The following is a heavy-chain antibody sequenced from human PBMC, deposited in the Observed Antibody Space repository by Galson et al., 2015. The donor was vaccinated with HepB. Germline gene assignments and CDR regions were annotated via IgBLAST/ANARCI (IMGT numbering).Heavy chain of an antibody. D-gene: IGHD3-16*01. CDR2: MNPNSGHT. V-gene: IGHV1-8*01. CDR3: ARGMGYYYGVDV. J-gene: IGHJ6*02. CDR1: GYTFTSYD. Sequence: SVEVSCKASGYTFTSYDVNWVRQAAGQGLEWMGWMNPNSGHTGYAPKFQGRVTMTRSISTNTAHMELSSLTSEDTAVYFCARGMGYYYGVDVWGQGTTVTV.